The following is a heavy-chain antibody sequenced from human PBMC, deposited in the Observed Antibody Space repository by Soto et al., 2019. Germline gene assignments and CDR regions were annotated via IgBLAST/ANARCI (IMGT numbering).Heavy chain of an antibody. CDR2: IIPIFGTA. J-gene: IGHJ6*02. CDR3: ARGLVPAASPRYYYYYYGMDV. Sequence: GAAVKVSCKASGGTCSSYAISWVRQAPGQGLEWMGGIIPIFGTANYAQKFQGRVTITADESTSTAYMELSSLRSEDTAVYYCARGLVPAASPRYYYYYYGMDVWGQGTTVTVSS. CDR1: GGTCSSYA. D-gene: IGHD2-2*01. V-gene: IGHV1-69*13.